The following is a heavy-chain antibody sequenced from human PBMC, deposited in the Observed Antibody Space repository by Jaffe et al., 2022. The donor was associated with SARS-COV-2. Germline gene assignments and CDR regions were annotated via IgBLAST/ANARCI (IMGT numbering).Heavy chain of an antibody. J-gene: IGHJ4*02. CDR1: GFTFSSYG. Sequence: QVQLVESGGGVVQPGRSLRLSCAASGFTFSSYGMHWVRQAPGKGLEWVAVIWYDGSNKYYADSVKGRFTISRDNSKNTLYLQMNSLRAEDTAVYYCARDSEGLYYGSGSPPDYWGQGTLVTVSS. D-gene: IGHD3-10*01. CDR2: IWYDGSNK. CDR3: ARDSEGLYYGSGSPPDY. V-gene: IGHV3-33*01.